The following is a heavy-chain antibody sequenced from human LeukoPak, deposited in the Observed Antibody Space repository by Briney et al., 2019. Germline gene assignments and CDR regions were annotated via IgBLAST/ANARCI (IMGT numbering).Heavy chain of an antibody. Sequence: SETLSLTCTVSGGSISTYYWSWIRRPPGKGLEWIGFIYYSGSTHYNPSLKSRVTISVDTSKNQFSLKLSSVTAADTAVYYCARAAGAAIGNNFDYWGQGTLVTVSS. J-gene: IGHJ4*02. CDR2: IYYSGST. V-gene: IGHV4-59*12. CDR1: GGSISTYY. CDR3: ARAAGAAIGNNFDY. D-gene: IGHD6-19*01.